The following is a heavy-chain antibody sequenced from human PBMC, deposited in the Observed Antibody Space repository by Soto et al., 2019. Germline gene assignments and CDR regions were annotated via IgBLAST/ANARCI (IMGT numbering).Heavy chain of an antibody. D-gene: IGHD2-15*01. CDR1: GGSISSGGYY. Sequence: QVQLQESGPGLVKPSQTLSLTCTVSGGSISSGGYYWSWIRQHPGKGLEWIGYIYYSGSTYYNPSLKSRVTISXXTXKXXFSLKLSSVTAADTAVYYCARNWYLRQNGNNWFDPWGQGTLVTVSS. CDR3: ARNWYLRQNGNNWFDP. CDR2: IYYSGST. J-gene: IGHJ5*02. V-gene: IGHV4-31*03.